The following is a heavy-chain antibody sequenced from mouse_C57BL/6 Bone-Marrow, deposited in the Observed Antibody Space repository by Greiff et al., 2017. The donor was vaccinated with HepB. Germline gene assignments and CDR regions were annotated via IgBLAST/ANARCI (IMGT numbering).Heavy chain of an antibody. Sequence: QVQLQQPGAELVKPGASVKLSCKASGYTFTSYWMHWVKPRPGQGLEWRGMIHPNSGSTTYNEKFKSKATLTVDKSSSTAYMQLSSLTSEDSAVYYWAREGDYYYGSSYGGYWYVDVWGTGTTVTVSS. D-gene: IGHD1-1*01. CDR2: IHPNSGST. CDR1: GYTFTSYW. V-gene: IGHV1-64*01. J-gene: IGHJ1*03. CDR3: AREGDYYYGSSYGGYWYVDV.